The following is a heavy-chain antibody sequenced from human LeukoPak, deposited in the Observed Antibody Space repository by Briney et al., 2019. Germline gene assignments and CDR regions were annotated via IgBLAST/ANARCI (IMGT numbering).Heavy chain of an antibody. V-gene: IGHV1-69*13. D-gene: IGHD1-26*01. CDR1: GGTFSSYA. CDR2: IIPIFGTA. J-gene: IGHJ4*02. Sequence: SVKVSCKASGGTFSSYAISWVRQAPGQGLEWMGGIIPIFGTANYAQKFQGRVTITADESTSTAYMELSSLRSEDTAVYYCAREKVGATNRYFDYWGQGTQVTVSS. CDR3: AREKVGATNRYFDY.